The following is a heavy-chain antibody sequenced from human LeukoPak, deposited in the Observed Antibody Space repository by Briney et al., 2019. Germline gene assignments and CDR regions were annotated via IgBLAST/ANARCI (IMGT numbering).Heavy chain of an antibody. CDR3: ARDLLPDYDIWSGYSGDAFDI. CDR2: IYYSGST. D-gene: IGHD3-3*01. J-gene: IGHJ3*02. Sequence: SETLSLTCTVSGGSIRSYYWSWIRQPPGKGLEWIGYIYYSGSTNYNPSLKSRVTISVDTSKNQFSLKLSSVTAADTAVYYCARDLLPDYDIWSGYSGDAFDIWGQGTMVTVSS. CDR1: GGSIRSYY. V-gene: IGHV4-59*01.